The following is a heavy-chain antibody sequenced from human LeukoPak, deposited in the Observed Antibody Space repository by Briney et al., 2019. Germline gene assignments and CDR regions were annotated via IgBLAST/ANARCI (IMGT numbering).Heavy chain of an antibody. CDR2: IYYSGST. Sequence: SETLSLTCTVSGGSISSYYWSWIRQPPGKGLEWIGYIYYSGSTNYNPSLKSRVTISVDTSKNQFSLKLSSVTAADTAVYYCARLWGESYFDYWGQGTLVTVSS. V-gene: IGHV4-59*08. D-gene: IGHD3-16*01. CDR3: ARLWGESYFDY. J-gene: IGHJ4*02. CDR1: GGSISSYY.